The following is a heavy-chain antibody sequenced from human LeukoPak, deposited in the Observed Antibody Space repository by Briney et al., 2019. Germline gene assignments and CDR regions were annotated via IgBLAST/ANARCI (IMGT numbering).Heavy chain of an antibody. CDR2: IHTSGTT. D-gene: IGHD3-16*01. CDR3: ATQQMSVSAWGFDY. J-gene: IGHJ4*02. CDR1: DGSISRYL. V-gene: IGHV4-4*07. Sequence: SETLSLTCAVADGSISRYLWSCIRQPAGKGLEWLGRIHTSGTTTYSPSFQSRVTMSMDTSKKQISLRLSSVTAADTAVYYCATQQMSVSAWGFDYWGQGSLVTVSS.